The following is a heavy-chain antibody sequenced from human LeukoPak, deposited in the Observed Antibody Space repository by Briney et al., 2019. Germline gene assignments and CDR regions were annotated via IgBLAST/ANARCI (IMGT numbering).Heavy chain of an antibody. D-gene: IGHD3-10*02. Sequence: GGSLRLSCAASGFTFSRNWMHWVRQVPGKGLVWVSRISTEGSSTIYADSVKGRFTISRDNAKNSLYLQMNSLRAEDTAVYYCAELGITMIGGVWGKGTTVTISS. CDR2: ISTEGSST. CDR1: GFTFSRNW. J-gene: IGHJ6*04. V-gene: IGHV3-74*01. CDR3: AELGITMIGGV.